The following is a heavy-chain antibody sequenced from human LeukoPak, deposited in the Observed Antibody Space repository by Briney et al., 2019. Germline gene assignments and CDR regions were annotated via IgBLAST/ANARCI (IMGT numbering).Heavy chain of an antibody. D-gene: IGHD6-6*01. Sequence: PSQTLSLTCTVSGGSISSDNYYWSWLRQPAGKGLEWIGRVYTRGSGSTSYNPSLNSRATISVDMSKNQFSLRLTSVTAADTAVYYCARAQQLVGGFDYWGQGTLVTVSS. V-gene: IGHV4-61*02. CDR2: VYTRGSGST. CDR1: GGSISSDNYY. CDR3: ARAQQLVGGFDY. J-gene: IGHJ4*02.